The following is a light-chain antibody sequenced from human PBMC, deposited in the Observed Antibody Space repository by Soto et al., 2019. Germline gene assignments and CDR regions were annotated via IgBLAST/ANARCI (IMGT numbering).Light chain of an antibody. CDR3: QQSYGTPIT. CDR2: VAS. V-gene: IGKV1-39*01. Sequence: DIQMTQSPSSLSASIGDRVTITCRASQTIRRSLNWYQQKPGKAPNLLIYVASSLQSEVPSRFSGSGSGTDFTLTITSLQPEDFATYYCQQSYGTPITFGQGTRLEIK. CDR1: QTIRRS. J-gene: IGKJ5*01.